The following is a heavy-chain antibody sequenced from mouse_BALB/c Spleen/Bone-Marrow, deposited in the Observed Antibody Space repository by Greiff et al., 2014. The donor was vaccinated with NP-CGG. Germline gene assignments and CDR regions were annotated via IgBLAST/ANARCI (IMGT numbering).Heavy chain of an antibody. CDR1: GYAFSSSW. CDR3: ARSGYDYENY. J-gene: IGHJ2*01. CDR2: IYPGDGDT. Sequence: VKLMESGPELVKPGASVKISCKASGYAFSSSWMNWVKQRPGQGLEWIGRIYPGDGDTNYNGKFKGKATLTADKSSSTAYKQLSSLTSVDSAVYFCARSGYDYENYWGQGTTLTVSS. V-gene: IGHV1-82*01. D-gene: IGHD2-4*01.